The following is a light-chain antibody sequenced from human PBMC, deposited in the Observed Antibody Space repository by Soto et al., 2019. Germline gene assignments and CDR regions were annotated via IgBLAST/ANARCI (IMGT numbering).Light chain of an antibody. CDR2: SNN. V-gene: IGLV1-44*01. Sequence: QSVLTQPPSAYGTPGQRVTISCSGSSSNIGSNTVNWYQQLPGTAPKLLIYSNNQRPSGVPDRFSGSKSGTSASLAISGLQSEDEADYYCAAWDDSLNGWVFGGGTK. CDR1: SSNIGSNT. J-gene: IGLJ3*02. CDR3: AAWDDSLNGWV.